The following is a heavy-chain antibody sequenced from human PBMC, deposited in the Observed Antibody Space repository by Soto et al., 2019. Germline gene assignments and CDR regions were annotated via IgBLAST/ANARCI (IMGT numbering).Heavy chain of an antibody. D-gene: IGHD3-10*01. CDR3: AGDPYYYASDY. V-gene: IGHV3-11*01. CDR2: ISGGGSTI. J-gene: IGHJ4*02. CDR1: GFSFSDHY. Sequence: GSLRLSCVASGFSFSDHYMTWIRQAPGKGLEWVSYISGGGSTIYYADSVKGRFTVSRDNAKNSLYLQMDSLRAEDTAVYYCAGDPYYYASDYWGQGTLVTVSS.